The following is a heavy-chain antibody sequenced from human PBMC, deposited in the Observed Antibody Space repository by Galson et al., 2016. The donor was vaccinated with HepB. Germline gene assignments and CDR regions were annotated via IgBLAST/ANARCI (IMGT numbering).Heavy chain of an antibody. CDR3: ERFGRRGSFYYDSETYGPFVY. D-gene: IGHD3-10*01. J-gene: IGHJ4*02. CDR2: IKYDGNEK. CDR1: GFSFSIYW. V-gene: IGHV3-7*03. Sequence: SLRLSCAASGFSFSIYWMSWVRQAPGKGLEWVANIKYDGNEKYFVDSAEGRFTISRDNAKNSLYLQMNSLRAEDTGMYYCERFGRRGSFYYDSETYGPFVYWGQGTLVTVSS.